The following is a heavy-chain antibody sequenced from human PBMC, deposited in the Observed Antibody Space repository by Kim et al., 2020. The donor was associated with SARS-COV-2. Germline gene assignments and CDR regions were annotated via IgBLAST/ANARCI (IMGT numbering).Heavy chain of an antibody. Sequence: GGSLRLSCVASGFTFSSYSMSWVRQAPGKGLEWVSSIFGSGSTTYSADSAKGRFTISRDDSKKPLYLEMNSLRAEDTAVYYCATKLHSNAWTFFWSFDLWGRGTMVTISS. V-gene: IGHV3-23*05. CDR2: IFGSGSTT. CDR1: GFTFSSYS. J-gene: IGHJ2*01. CDR3: ATKLHSNAWTFFWSFDL. D-gene: IGHD4-4*01.